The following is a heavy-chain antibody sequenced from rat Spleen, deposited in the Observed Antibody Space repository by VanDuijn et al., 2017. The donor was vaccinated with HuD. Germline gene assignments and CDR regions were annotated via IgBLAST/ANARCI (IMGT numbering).Heavy chain of an antibody. Sequence: EVQLVESGGGLVQPGRSLKLSCAASGFTFSNYYMAWVRQAPKKGLEWVATISTSGSRTYYPDSVKGRFTIARDNAKSSLYLQMNSLQPEDTGTYYCARHEAAPFDYWGQGVMVTVSS. CDR1: GFTFSNYY. D-gene: IGHD1-2*01. CDR2: ISTSGSRT. V-gene: IGHV5-25*01. CDR3: ARHEAAPFDY. J-gene: IGHJ2*01.